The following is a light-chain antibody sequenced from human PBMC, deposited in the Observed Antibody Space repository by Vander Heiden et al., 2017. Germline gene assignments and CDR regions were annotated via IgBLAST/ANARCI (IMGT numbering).Light chain of an antibody. Sequence: YELTQPPSVSVSPGQTASITCSGDKWGDKYACWYQQKPGQAPVLVIYQDSKRPSGIPERFSGSNSGNTATLTISGTQAMDEADYYCQAWDSFWVFGGGTKLTVL. CDR3: QAWDSFWV. V-gene: IGLV3-1*01. J-gene: IGLJ3*02. CDR1: KWGDKY. CDR2: QDS.